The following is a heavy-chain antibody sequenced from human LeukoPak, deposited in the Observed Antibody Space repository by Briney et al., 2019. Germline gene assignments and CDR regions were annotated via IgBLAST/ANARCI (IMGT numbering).Heavy chain of an antibody. CDR1: GFTFSSYG. Sequence: GGSLRLSCAASGFTFSSYGMHWVRQAPGKGLKWVAFIRYDGSNKYYADSVKGRFTISRDNSKNTLYLQMNSLRAEDTAVYYCAKDGKRFLEWLLPYYYYYYMDVWGKGTTVTVSS. CDR3: AKDGKRFLEWLLPYYYYYYMDV. CDR2: IRYDGSNK. J-gene: IGHJ6*03. D-gene: IGHD3-3*01. V-gene: IGHV3-30*02.